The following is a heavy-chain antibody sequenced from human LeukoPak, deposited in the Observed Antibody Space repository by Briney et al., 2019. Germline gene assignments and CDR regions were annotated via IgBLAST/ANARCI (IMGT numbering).Heavy chain of an antibody. V-gene: IGHV3-66*01. D-gene: IGHD3-22*01. CDR3: ARDSPWDYYDSTGRD. J-gene: IGHJ4*02. Sequence: PGGSLRLSCAASGFTVSSNYMSWVRQAPGKGLEGVSVIYSGCSTYYADSVKGRFTISRDNFKNTLYLQMNSLRAEDTAVYYCARDSPWDYYDSTGRDWGQGTLVTVSS. CDR1: GFTVSSNY. CDR2: IYSGCST.